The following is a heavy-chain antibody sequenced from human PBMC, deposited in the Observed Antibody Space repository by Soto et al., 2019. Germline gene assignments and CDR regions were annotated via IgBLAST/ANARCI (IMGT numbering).Heavy chain of an antibody. V-gene: IGHV4-39*01. D-gene: IGHD1-20*01. CDR1: GGSISSSSYY. J-gene: IGHJ4*02. Sequence: SETLSLTCTVSGGSISSSSYYWGWIRQPPGKGLEWIGSIYYSGSTYYNPSLKSRVTISVDTSKNQFSLKLSSVTAADTAVYYCARHGRGNWNIKVVLYWGQGTLVTVSS. CDR3: ARHGRGNWNIKVVLY. CDR2: IYYSGST.